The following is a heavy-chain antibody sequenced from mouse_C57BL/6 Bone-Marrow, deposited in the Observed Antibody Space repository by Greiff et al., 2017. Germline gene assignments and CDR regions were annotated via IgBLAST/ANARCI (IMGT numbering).Heavy chain of an antibody. V-gene: IGHV1-47*01. D-gene: IGHD5-1*01. CDR1: GYTFSTYP. CDR3: ARSSTFFYYFDY. Sequence: VKLMVSGAELVKPGASVKMSCKASGYTFSTYPIEWMKQNHGKSLEWIGNFHPYNDDTKYNEKFKGKATLTVEKSSNTVYLELSRLTSDDSAVYYCARSSTFFYYFDYWGQGTTLTVSS. CDR2: FHPYNDDT. J-gene: IGHJ2*01.